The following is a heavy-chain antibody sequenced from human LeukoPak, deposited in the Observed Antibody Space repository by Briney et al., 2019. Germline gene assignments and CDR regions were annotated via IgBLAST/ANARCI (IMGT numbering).Heavy chain of an antibody. CDR1: GGSISSYY. D-gene: IGHD2-2*01. J-gene: IGHJ6*03. CDR2: IYTSGST. CDR3: ARANLGYCSSTSCLHHRGYYYYYYMDV. V-gene: IGHV4-4*07. Sequence: SETLSLTRTVSGGSISSYYWSWIRQPAGKGLEWIGRIYTSGSTNYNPSLKSRVTMSVDTSKNQFSLKLSSVTAADTAVYYCARANLGYCSSTSCLHHRGYYYYYYMDVWGKGTTVTVSS.